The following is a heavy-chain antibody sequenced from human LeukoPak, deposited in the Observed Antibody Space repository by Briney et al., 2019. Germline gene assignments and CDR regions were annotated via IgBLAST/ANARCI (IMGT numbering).Heavy chain of an antibody. CDR1: GDSINNHD. Sequence: SETLSLTRTVSGDSINNHDWSWFRQSPGKALEWIGDIYNSGSINYNPSLKSRVTISIDTSKNLFSLKVKSVTAADTAVYHCARKTTRGYCSGVSCYSWFDPWGQGTLVTVSS. CDR2: IYNSGSI. V-gene: IGHV4-59*11. J-gene: IGHJ5*02. D-gene: IGHD2-15*01. CDR3: ARKTTRGYCSGVSCYSWFDP.